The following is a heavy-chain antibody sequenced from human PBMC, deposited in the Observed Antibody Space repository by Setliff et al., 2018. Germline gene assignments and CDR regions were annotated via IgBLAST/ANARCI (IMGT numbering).Heavy chain of an antibody. J-gene: IGHJ4*02. V-gene: IGHV1-46*01. CDR2: ITPSTGNT. Sequence: GASVKVSCKASGYTFTSYYMHWVRQAPGQGLEWMTMITPSTGNTNYAQKFQGRVTMTADTSTNTVYMDLSSLGSEDTAVYYCVRERRGGHFDYWGQGTLVTVSS. CDR1: GYTFTSYY. CDR3: VRERRGGHFDY.